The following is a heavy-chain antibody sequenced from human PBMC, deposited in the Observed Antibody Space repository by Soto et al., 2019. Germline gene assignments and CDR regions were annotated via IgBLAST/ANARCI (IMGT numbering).Heavy chain of an antibody. CDR2: IYYSGST. CDR1: GGSISSSIYY. J-gene: IGHJ6*03. D-gene: IGHD3-9*01. V-gene: IGHV4-39*01. Sequence: SETLSLTCTVSGGSISSSIYYWGWIRQPPGKGLEWVGSIYYSGSTYYNPSLKSRVTISVDTSKNQFSLKLSSVTAADTAVYYCARHIGVLTGYYKHYYYMDVWGKGTTVTVSS. CDR3: ARHIGVLTGYYKHYYYMDV.